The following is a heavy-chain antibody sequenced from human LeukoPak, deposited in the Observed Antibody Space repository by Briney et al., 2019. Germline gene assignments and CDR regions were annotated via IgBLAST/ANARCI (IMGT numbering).Heavy chain of an antibody. CDR1: GGSISSGSYY. Sequence: SETLSLTCTVSGGSISSGSYYWSWIRQPAGKGLEWIGRIYISGSTNYNPSLKSRVTISVDTSKNQFSLKLSSVTAADTAVYYCARDPIGYDSSGYSPYYFDYWGQGTLVTVSS. J-gene: IGHJ4*02. CDR2: IYISGST. CDR3: ARDPIGYDSSGYSPYYFDY. V-gene: IGHV4-61*02. D-gene: IGHD3-22*01.